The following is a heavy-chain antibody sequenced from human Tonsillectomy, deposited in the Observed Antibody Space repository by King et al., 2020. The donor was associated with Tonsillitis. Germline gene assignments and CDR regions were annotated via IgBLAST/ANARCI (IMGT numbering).Heavy chain of an antibody. CDR3: ARDLRTCSTTSCYISAFDI. V-gene: IGHV3-30-3*01. CDR1: GFTFSNYA. Sequence: VQLVESGGGVVQPGRSLRLSCAASGFTFSNYALHWVRRAPGKGLEWVAVISYDGSDKYYADSVKGRFTISRDTSKNTLYLQMNSLRTEDSAIYYCARDLRTCSTTSCYISAFDIWGQGTMVTVSS. D-gene: IGHD2-2*02. J-gene: IGHJ3*02. CDR2: ISYDGSDK.